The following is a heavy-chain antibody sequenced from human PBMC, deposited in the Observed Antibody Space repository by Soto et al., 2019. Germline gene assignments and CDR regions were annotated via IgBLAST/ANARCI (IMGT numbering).Heavy chain of an antibody. D-gene: IGHD1-26*01. CDR3: AKDPPSIVGATTDY. Sequence: QVQLVESGGGVAQPGRSLRLSCAASGFTFSSYGMHWVRQAPGKGLEWVAVISYDGSNKYYADSVKGRFTISRDNSKNTLYLQMNSLRAEDTAVYYCAKDPPSIVGATTDYWGQGTLVTVSS. CDR2: ISYDGSNK. V-gene: IGHV3-30*18. CDR1: GFTFSSYG. J-gene: IGHJ4*02.